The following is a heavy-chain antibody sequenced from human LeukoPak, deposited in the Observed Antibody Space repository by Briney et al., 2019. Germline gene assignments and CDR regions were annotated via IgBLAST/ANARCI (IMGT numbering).Heavy chain of an antibody. D-gene: IGHD4-11*01. CDR2: IDPSESYI. CDR3: ARHRYSNYGSFDP. Sequence: GESLKISCKGSGYSLTSFWISWVRQMPGKGLEWMGRIDPSESYINYSPSFQGHVTISADKSISTAYLQWSSLKASDTAMYYCARHRYSNYGSFDPWGQGTLVTVSS. V-gene: IGHV5-10-1*01. CDR1: GYSLTSFW. J-gene: IGHJ5*02.